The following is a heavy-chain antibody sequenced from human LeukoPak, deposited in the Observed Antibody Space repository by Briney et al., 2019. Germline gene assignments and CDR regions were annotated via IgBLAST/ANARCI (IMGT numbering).Heavy chain of an antibody. J-gene: IGHJ5*02. V-gene: IGHV4-4*02. D-gene: IGHD6-19*01. CDR3: ARDTAVAVNWFDP. CDR2: INHSGST. Sequence: SETLSLTCAVSGGSISSSNWWSWVRQPPGKGLEWIGEINHSGSTNYNPSLKSRVTISVDTSKNQFSLKLSSVTAADTAVYYCARDTAVAVNWFDPWGQGTLVTVSS. CDR1: GGSISSSNW.